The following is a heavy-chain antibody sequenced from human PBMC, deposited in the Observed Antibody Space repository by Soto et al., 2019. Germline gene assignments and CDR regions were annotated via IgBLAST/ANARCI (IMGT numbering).Heavy chain of an antibody. D-gene: IGHD1-1*01. CDR2: IYATGTT. CDR1: GASISGFY. Sequence: SETLSLTWTVSGASISGFYWSWIRKSAGKGLEWIGRIYATGTTDYNPSLKSRVMMSVDTSKKQFSLKLRSVTAADTAVYYCVRDGTKTLRDWFDPWGQGISVTVSS. CDR3: VRDGTKTLRDWFDP. V-gene: IGHV4-4*07. J-gene: IGHJ5*02.